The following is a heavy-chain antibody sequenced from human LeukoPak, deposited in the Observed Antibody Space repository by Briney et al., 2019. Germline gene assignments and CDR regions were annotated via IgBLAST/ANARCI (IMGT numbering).Heavy chain of an antibody. V-gene: IGHV3-7*01. CDR1: GFTFNKYW. J-gene: IGHJ3*02. CDR3: ARDDIVLVTAKDAFDI. Sequence: PGGSLRLSCVASGFTFNKYWMSWVRQAPGKGVEWVANIKQDGSEKSYVDSVKGRFTISRDNAKNSVYLQMNSVRAEDTAMYYCARDDIVLVTAKDAFDIWGQGTKVTVSS. CDR2: IKQDGSEK. D-gene: IGHD2-21*02.